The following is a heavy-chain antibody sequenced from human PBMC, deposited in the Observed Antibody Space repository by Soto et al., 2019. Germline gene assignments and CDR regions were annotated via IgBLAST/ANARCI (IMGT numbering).Heavy chain of an antibody. V-gene: IGHV4-31*03. CDR1: GGSISSGGYY. Sequence: PSETLSLTCTVSGGSISSGGYYWSWIRQHPGKGLEWIGYIYYSGSTYYNPSLKSRVTISVDTSKNQFSLKLSSVAAADTAVYYCARGGAKTSSSWYRIDYWGQGTLVTVSS. J-gene: IGHJ4*02. CDR3: ARGGAKTSSSWYRIDY. D-gene: IGHD6-13*01. CDR2: IYYSGST.